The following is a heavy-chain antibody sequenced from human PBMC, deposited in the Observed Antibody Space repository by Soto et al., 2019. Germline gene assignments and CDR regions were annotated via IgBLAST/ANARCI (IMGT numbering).Heavy chain of an antibody. CDR3: TRDSASYSSSSGIYWYFDL. V-gene: IGHV3-48*02. J-gene: IGHJ2*01. CDR1: GFTFSRYS. CDR2: ISSGSATI. Sequence: EVQLVESGGSLVQPGGSLSLSCAASGFTFSRYSMNWVRQAPGKGLEWVSFISSGSATIYYADSVKGRFTISSDNAEHSLYLQMNSLRDDDTAVYYCTRDSASYSSSSGIYWYFDLWGRGTMVTVSS. D-gene: IGHD6-6*01.